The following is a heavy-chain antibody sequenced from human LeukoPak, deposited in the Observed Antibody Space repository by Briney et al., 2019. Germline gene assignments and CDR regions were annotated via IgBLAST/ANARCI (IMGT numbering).Heavy chain of an antibody. CDR1: GGSFSSYY. J-gene: IGHJ5*02. D-gene: IGHD2-2*01. V-gene: IGHV4-4*07. CDR3: ARDTVYCSSTSCYGWFDP. CDR2: IYTSGST. Sequence: SETLSLTCAVYGGSFSSYYWSWIRQPAGKGLEWIGRIYTSGSTNYNPSLKSRVTMSVDTSKNQFSLKLSSVTAADTAVYYCARDTVYCSSTSCYGWFDPWGQGTLVTVSS.